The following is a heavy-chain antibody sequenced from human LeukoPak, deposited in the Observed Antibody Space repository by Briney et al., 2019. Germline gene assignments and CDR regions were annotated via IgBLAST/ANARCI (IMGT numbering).Heavy chain of an antibody. J-gene: IGHJ4*02. CDR2: INPNSGGT. Sequence: GASVKVSCKASGYIFTDYYMHWVRQAPGQELEWMGWINPNSGGTNYAQKFQGRVTMTRDTSISTAYMGLSRLRSDDTAVYYCARSRGSGWYASDYWGQGTLVTVSS. CDR1: GYIFTDYY. CDR3: ARSRGSGWYASDY. V-gene: IGHV1-2*02. D-gene: IGHD6-19*01.